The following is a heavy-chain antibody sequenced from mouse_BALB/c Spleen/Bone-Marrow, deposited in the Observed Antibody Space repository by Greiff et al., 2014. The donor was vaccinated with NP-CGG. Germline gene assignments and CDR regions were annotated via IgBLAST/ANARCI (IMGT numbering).Heavy chain of an antibody. CDR2: IRYSGTT. V-gene: IGHV3-1*02. J-gene: IGHJ4*01. Sequence: VQLQQSGPDLVKPSQSLSLTCTVTGYSITSYYSWHWIRQFPGNKLEWMGYIRYSGTTVYKPSLKSRISITRDTSNNQFFLQLNSVTTEDTATYYCARFAGTPYTMDYWGQGTSVTVSS. D-gene: IGHD4-1*01. CDR3: ARFAGTPYTMDY. CDR1: GYSITSYYS.